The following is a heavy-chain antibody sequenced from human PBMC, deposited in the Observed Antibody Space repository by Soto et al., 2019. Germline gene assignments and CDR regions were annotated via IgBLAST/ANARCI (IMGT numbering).Heavy chain of an antibody. CDR1: GFTFSSYW. Sequence: GGSLRLSCAASGFTFSSYWMHWVRQAPGKGLVWVSRINSDGSSTSYADSVKGRFTISRDNAKNTLYLQMNSLRAEDTAVYYCARSPLGGIVVVPAAMFGVFDYWAQRTLVTVSS. D-gene: IGHD2-2*01. V-gene: IGHV3-74*01. CDR2: INSDGSST. CDR3: ARSPLGGIVVVPAAMFGVFDY. J-gene: IGHJ4*02.